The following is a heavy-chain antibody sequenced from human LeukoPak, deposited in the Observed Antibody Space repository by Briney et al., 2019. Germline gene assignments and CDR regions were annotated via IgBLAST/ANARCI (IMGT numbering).Heavy chain of an antibody. CDR3: ARAFGVVNRFDY. J-gene: IGHJ4*02. CDR2: IKQDESER. V-gene: IGHV3-7*01. CDR1: GFSFSSYW. D-gene: IGHD3-3*01. Sequence: QTGGSLRLSCEGSGFSFSSYWMTWVRQSPGKGPEWVANIKQDESERYTVDSVKGRFTISRDNAKNSLYLQMNSLRAEDTAVYYCARAFGVVNRFDYWGQGTLVTVSS.